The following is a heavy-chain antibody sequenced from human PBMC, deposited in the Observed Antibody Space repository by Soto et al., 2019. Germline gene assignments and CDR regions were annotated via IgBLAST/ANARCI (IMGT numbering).Heavy chain of an antibody. CDR1: GFTFSSHE. CDR2: ISASGYTV. J-gene: IGHJ4*02. V-gene: IGHV3-48*03. CDR3: ARDLERSQYGDYVRESYYY. D-gene: IGHD4-17*01. Sequence: EEQLVESGGGLVQPGRSLRLSCAASGFTFSSHEMNWVRQAPGKGLEWVSYISASGYTVYYADSVKGRFTISRDNAKNSLYLQMNSLRAEDTAVYYCARDLERSQYGDYVRESYYYWGQGALVTVSS.